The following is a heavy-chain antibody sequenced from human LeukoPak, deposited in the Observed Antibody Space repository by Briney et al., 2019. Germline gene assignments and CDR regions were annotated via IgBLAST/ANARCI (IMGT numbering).Heavy chain of an antibody. CDR3: ASSGSSWHNWFDP. CDR2: ISWNSGSI. Sequence: GRSLRLSCAASGFTFDDYAMHWVRQAPGKGLEWVSGISWNSGSIGYADSVKGRFTISRDNAKNSLYLQMNSLRAEDTALYYCASSGSSWHNWFDPWGQGTLVTVSS. D-gene: IGHD6-13*01. CDR1: GFTFDDYA. J-gene: IGHJ5*02. V-gene: IGHV3-9*01.